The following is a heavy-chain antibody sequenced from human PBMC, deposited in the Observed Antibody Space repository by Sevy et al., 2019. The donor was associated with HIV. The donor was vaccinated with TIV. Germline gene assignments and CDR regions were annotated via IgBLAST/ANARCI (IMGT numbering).Heavy chain of an antibody. V-gene: IGHV3-23*01. CDR2: LSGSGAST. CDR1: GFTFTTYA. D-gene: IGHD2-15*01. Sequence: GGSLRLSCAASGFTFTTYAMGWVRQAPGKGLKWVSTLSGSGASTYYADSVKGRFTISRDNSKNTLYLEMNSLRTEDTAVYYCARDQGAVVIVAATLFEYWGQGTLVTVSS. J-gene: IGHJ4*02. CDR3: ARDQGAVVIVAATLFEY.